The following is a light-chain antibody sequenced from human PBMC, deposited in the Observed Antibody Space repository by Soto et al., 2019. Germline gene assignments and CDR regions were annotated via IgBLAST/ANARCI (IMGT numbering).Light chain of an antibody. V-gene: IGLV2-14*01. CDR2: DVS. Sequence: QSALTQPASVSGSPGQSITISCTGTSSDVGGYNYVSWYQQYPGKAPKLMIYDVSNRPSGVSDRFSGSKSGYTASLTISGLPAEDEAVYYCSSYTSSNTMVFGGGTKLTVL. CDR3: SSYTSSNTMV. J-gene: IGLJ2*01. CDR1: SSDVGGYNY.